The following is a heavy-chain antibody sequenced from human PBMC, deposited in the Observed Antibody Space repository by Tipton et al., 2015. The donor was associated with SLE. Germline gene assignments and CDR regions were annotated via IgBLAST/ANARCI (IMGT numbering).Heavy chain of an antibody. CDR2: IYYSGST. Sequence: TLSLTCSVSGYYIRSGYYWSWIRQPPGKGLEWIGYIYYSGSTNYNPSLKSRVTISVDTSKNQFSLKLSSVTAADTAVYYCARDRLGIGIDYWGQGTLVTVSS. D-gene: IGHD7-27*01. CDR1: GYYIRSGYY. J-gene: IGHJ4*02. V-gene: IGHV4-61*01. CDR3: ARDRLGIGIDY.